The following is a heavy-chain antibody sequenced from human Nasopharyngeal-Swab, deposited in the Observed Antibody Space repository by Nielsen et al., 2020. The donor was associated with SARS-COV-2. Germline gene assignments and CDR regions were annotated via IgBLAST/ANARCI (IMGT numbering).Heavy chain of an antibody. CDR2: IYHSGST. V-gene: IGHV4-4*02. CDR3: ARSEIAAGRPYYYYGMDV. D-gene: IGHD6-13*01. Sequence: SETLSLTCAVSGGSISSSNWWSWVRQPPGKGLEWIGEIYHSGSTNYNPSLKSRVTISVDTSKNQFSLKLSSVTAADTAVYYCARSEIAAGRPYYYYGMDVWGQGTTVTVSS. J-gene: IGHJ6*02. CDR1: GGSISSSNW.